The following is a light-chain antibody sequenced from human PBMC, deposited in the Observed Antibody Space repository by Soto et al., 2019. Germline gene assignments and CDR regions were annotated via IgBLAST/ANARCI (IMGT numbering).Light chain of an antibody. V-gene: IGKV1-27*01. CDR1: QGISNY. CDR2: WAS. CDR3: QQYYDVPQN. Sequence: DIQMTQSPSSLSASVGDRVTITCRASQGISNYLAWYQQKPGKVPKLLIYWASTRESGVPDRFSGSGSGTDFTLTISSLQDEDVAVYYCQQYYDVPQNFGQGTKVEIK. J-gene: IGKJ1*01.